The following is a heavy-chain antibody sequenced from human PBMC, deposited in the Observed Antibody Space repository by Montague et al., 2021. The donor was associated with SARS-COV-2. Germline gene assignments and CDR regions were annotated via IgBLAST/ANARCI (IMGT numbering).Heavy chain of an antibody. CDR3: ARFGETYRDFDC. Sequence: SLRLSCAASGFTFSSFAMSWVRQAPGKGLEWVSVMYSDGINTFYXDSVKGRFTISRDNSKNTLYLQLNSLRAEDTAVYYCARFGETYRDFDCWGQGTLVTVSS. CDR2: MYSDGINT. V-gene: IGHV3-23*03. D-gene: IGHD3-10*01. CDR1: GFTFSSFA. J-gene: IGHJ4*02.